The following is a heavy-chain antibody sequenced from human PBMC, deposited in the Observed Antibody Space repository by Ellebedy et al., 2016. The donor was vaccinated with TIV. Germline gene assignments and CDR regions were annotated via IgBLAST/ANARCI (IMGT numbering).Heavy chain of an antibody. CDR2: IKGDASRT. Sequence: GESLKISCAASGFTFSDYWMHWVRQPPGKGLEWVSRIKGDASRTQYADSVKGRFTVSRNNAKNSLYLQMNSLRAEDTAVYYCAKNTHYYGGNRGDYWGQGTLVTVSS. V-gene: IGHV3-74*03. CDR3: AKNTHYYGGNRGDY. CDR1: GFTFSDYW. J-gene: IGHJ4*02. D-gene: IGHD3-10*01.